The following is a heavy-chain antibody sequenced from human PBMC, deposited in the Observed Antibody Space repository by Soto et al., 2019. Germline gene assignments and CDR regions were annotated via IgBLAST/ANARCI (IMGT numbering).Heavy chain of an antibody. J-gene: IGHJ5*02. CDR1: GFSLSTSGVG. CDR2: IYWDDDK. CDR3: AHRHSSSWYNWFDP. V-gene: IGHV2-5*02. Sequence: QITLKESGPTLVQPTQTLTLTCTFSGFSLSTSGVGVGWIRQPPGKALEWLALIYWDDDKRYSPSLQSRLTITQDTSKNPVVLTMTKLDPVDTATYYCAHRHSSSWYNWFDPWGQGTLVTVSS. D-gene: IGHD6-13*01.